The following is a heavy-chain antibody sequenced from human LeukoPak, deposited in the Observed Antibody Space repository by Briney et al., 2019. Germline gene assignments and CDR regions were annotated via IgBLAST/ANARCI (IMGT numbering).Heavy chain of an antibody. D-gene: IGHD3-16*01. V-gene: IGHV4-59*12. Sequence: SETLSLTCSVSGGSITSYYWNWIRQPPGKGLEWIGHIYYSGSTNYNPSLKSRVLISVDTSKKQFSLKLSSVTAADTAVYYCARVEYDRTFDYWGQGTLVTVSS. J-gene: IGHJ4*02. CDR1: GGSITSYY. CDR3: ARVEYDRTFDY. CDR2: IYYSGST.